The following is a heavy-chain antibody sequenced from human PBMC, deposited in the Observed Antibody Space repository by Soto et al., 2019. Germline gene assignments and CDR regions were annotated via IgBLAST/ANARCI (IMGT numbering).Heavy chain of an antibody. V-gene: IGHV1-18*01. CDR2: ISAYNGNT. J-gene: IGHJ5*02. D-gene: IGHD1-26*01. CDR3: ARDPPIVGATGELGDP. Sequence: QVQLVQSGAEVKKPGASVKVSCKASGYTFTSYGISWVRQAPGQGLEWMGWISAYNGNTNYAQKLQGRVTMTTDTSTSTAYMVLRSLRSDDTAVYYCARDPPIVGATGELGDPWGQGTLVTVSS. CDR1: GYTFTSYG.